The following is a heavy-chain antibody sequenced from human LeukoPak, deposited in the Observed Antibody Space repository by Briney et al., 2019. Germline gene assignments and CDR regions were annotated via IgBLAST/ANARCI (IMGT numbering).Heavy chain of an antibody. CDR3: SRDEQASYIYYMHV. Sequence: GGSLRLSCAGSGFIVSSNYMSWVRQAAGKGLEWVSVIYGSSRTYYADSVKGRFTISRDNSKNTVYLQMNSLRAEDTAVYYCSRDEQASYIYYMHVWGKGTTVTVSS. CDR1: GFIVSSNY. V-gene: IGHV3-66*01. J-gene: IGHJ6*03. D-gene: IGHD3-16*01. CDR2: IYGSSRT.